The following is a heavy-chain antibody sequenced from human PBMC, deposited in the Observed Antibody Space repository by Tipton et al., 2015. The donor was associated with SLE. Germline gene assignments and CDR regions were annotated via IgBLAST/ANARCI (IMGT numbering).Heavy chain of an antibody. CDR1: GGSFSGFY. J-gene: IGHJ4*02. CDR2: IYYTGRT. CDR3: ARPSNIVAPQDY. Sequence: TLSLTCAVYGGSFSGFYWSWIRQPPGKGLEWLGKIYYTGRTHYNPSLASRVTISLGRSENEFSLKVNSVTAEDTAGYYCARPSNIVAPQDYWGQGTLVTVSS. V-gene: IGHV4-34*01. D-gene: IGHD5-12*01.